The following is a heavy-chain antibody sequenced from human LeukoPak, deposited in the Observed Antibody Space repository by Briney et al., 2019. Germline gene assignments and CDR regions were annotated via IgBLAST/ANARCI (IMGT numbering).Heavy chain of an antibody. V-gene: IGHV4-39*07. J-gene: IGHJ4*02. Sequence: PSETLSLTCTGSGGSISSSSYYWGWIRQPPGKGLEWIGYIYHSGSTYYNPSLKSRVTISVDRSKNQFSLKLSSVTAADTAVYYCARVYGDTLDYWGQGTLVTVSS. CDR3: ARVYGDTLDY. CDR2: IYHSGST. CDR1: GGSISSSSYY. D-gene: IGHD4-17*01.